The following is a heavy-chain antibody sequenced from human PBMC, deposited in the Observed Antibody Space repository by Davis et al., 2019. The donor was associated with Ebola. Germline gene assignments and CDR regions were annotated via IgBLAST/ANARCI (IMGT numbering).Heavy chain of an antibody. CDR3: AGPTSSIAARRSRYYYYMDV. V-gene: IGHV1-18*01. D-gene: IGHD6-6*01. CDR2: ISAYNGNP. CDR1: GYTFTSYD. J-gene: IGHJ6*03. Sequence: ASVKVSCKASGYTFTSYDINWVRQATGQGLEWMGWISAYNGNPNYAQKLQGRVTMTTDTSTSTAYMELSSLRSEDTAVYYCAGPTSSIAARRSRYYYYMDVWGKGTTVTVSS.